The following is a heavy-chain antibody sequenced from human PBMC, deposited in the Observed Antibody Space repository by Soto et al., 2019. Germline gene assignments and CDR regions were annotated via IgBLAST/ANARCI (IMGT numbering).Heavy chain of an antibody. D-gene: IGHD2-2*01. J-gene: IGHJ5*02. V-gene: IGHV4-59*01. CDR3: ARKLGYCSSTGCSRNWFDP. CDR1: VDSISRDD. Sequence: PSATRYITCTVCVDSISRDDWGGFRKPPGKGLEWIGYIYYSGSTNYNPSLKSRVTISVDTSKNQFSLKLSSVTAADTAVYYCARKLGYCSSTGCSRNWFDPWGQGTLVTVSS. CDR2: IYYSGST.